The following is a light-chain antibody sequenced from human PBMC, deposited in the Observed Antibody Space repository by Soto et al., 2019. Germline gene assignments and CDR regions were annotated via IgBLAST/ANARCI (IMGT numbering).Light chain of an antibody. CDR3: EKYDRPPRT. Sequence: DIQMTQSPSSLSASVGDRVTISCRASQGIGNFLAWYQQKPGTVPKLLIYAASILQSGVPSRFSGSGSGTDFALTISSLQPEDVATYYCEKYDRPPRTFGQGTKVEL. V-gene: IGKV1-27*01. J-gene: IGKJ1*01. CDR1: QGIGNF. CDR2: AAS.